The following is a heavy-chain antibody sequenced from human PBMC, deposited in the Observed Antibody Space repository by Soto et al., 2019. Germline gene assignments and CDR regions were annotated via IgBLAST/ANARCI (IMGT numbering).Heavy chain of an antibody. D-gene: IGHD4-17*01. CDR2: IWYDGSNK. CDR1: GFTFSSYG. V-gene: IGHV3-33*01. Sequence: QVQLVESGGGVVQPGRSLRLSCAASGFTFSSYGMHWVRQAPGKGLEWVAVIWYDGSNKYYADSVKGRFTISRDNSKNTLYLQMNSLRAEDTAVYYCARGPSTVNTYFDYWGQGTLVTVSS. J-gene: IGHJ4*02. CDR3: ARGPSTVNTYFDY.